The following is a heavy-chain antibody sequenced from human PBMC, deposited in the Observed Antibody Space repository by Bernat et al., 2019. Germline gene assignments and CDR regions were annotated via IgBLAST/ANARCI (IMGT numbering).Heavy chain of an antibody. CDR2: ITDRGGGQ. CDR1: GFTFSTYA. CDR3: AKGLASSWPGSDC. V-gene: IGHV3-23*01. D-gene: IGHD6-13*01. J-gene: IGHJ4*02. Sequence: EVQLLESGGGLVQPGGSLRLFCTASGFTFSTYAMTWVRQAPGKGLEWVSTITDRGGGQNYADSVKGRFTSSRDNSKRTLYLQMNSLRAEDTDLYYCAKGLASSWPGSDCWGQGTLVTVSS.